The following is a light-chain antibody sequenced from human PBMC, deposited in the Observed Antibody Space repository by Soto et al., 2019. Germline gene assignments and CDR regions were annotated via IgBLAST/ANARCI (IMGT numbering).Light chain of an antibody. CDR2: DAS. J-gene: IGKJ2*01. Sequence: EIVLTQSPATLSLSPGVRATLSCRASQSVSSYLAWYQQKPGQAPRLLIYDASNRATGIPARFSGSGSGTDFTLTINSLEPEDFAVYYCQQRSNCPPATFGQGTKLEIK. CDR1: QSVSSY. CDR3: QQRSNCPPAT. V-gene: IGKV3-11*01.